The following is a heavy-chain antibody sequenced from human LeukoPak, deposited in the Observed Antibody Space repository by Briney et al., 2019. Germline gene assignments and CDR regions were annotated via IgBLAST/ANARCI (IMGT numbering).Heavy chain of an antibody. V-gene: IGHV1-69*10. CDR3: AKGCGGSYPRAYAFDI. D-gene: IGHD1-26*01. J-gene: IGHJ3*02. CDR2: IIPILGIA. Sequence: ASVTVSCKASGGTFSSYTINWVRQAPGQGLEWMGGIIPILGIANYAQKFQGRVTITADKSTSTAYMELSSLRSEDTAVYYCAKGCGGSYPRAYAFDIWGQGTMVTVSS. CDR1: GGTFSSYT.